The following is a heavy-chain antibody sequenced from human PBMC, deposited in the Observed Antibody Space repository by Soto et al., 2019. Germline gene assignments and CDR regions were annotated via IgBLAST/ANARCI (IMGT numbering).Heavy chain of an antibody. Sequence: QVQLVQSGAEVKKPGASVKVSCKASGYTFTRDQIHWVRQAPGQGLEWMGMIDPSGGKTNYAQKFQSRVTMTRDTSTSTVYMALSSLRSEDTAIYFCGRVMRSLLSITALDTWGQGTLVTVSS. CDR1: GYTFTRDQ. J-gene: IGHJ5*02. D-gene: IGHD3-10*01. CDR2: IDPSGGKT. V-gene: IGHV1-46*01. CDR3: GRVMRSLLSITALDT.